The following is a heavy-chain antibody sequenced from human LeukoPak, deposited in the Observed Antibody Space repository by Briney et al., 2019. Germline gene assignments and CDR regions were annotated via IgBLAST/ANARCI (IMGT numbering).Heavy chain of an antibody. J-gene: IGHJ4*02. CDR1: GFTFSHYW. D-gene: IGHD2-2*01. V-gene: IGHV3-7*01. CDR2: IKQDGSEQ. CDR3: ARDRCSSTSCFYDY. Sequence: GGSLRLSCAASGFTFSHYWMTWVRHAPGKGLELVANIKQDGSEQYYVDSVKGRFTISRDNAKNSLYLQMNSLRVEDTAVYYCARDRCSSTSCFYDYWGQGTLVTVSS.